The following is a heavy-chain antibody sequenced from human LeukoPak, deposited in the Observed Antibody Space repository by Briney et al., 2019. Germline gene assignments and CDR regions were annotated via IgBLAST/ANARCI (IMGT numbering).Heavy chain of an antibody. CDR1: GGTFSSYA. CDR2: IIPIFGTA. CDR3: ARTSYSSGWPNYYYYGMDV. V-gene: IGHV1-69*13. J-gene: IGHJ6*02. D-gene: IGHD6-19*01. Sequence: SVKVSCKASGGTFSSYAISWVRQAPGQGLEWMGGIIPIFGTANYAQEFQGRVTITADESTSTAYMELSSLRSEDTAVYYCARTSYSSGWPNYYYYGMDVWGQGTTVTVSS.